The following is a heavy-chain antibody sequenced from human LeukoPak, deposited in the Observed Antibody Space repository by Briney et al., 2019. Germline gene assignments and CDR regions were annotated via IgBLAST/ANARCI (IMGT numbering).Heavy chain of an antibody. V-gene: IGHV1-8*01. CDR2: MNPNSGNT. D-gene: IGHD2-15*01. J-gene: IGHJ6*03. CDR1: GYTFTSYD. Sequence: GASVKVSCKASGYTFTSYDINWVRQATGQGLEWMGWMNPNSGNTGYAQKFQGRVTMTRNTSISTAYTELSSLRSEDTAVYYCARVGSAATHEYYYYYMDVWGKGTTVTVSS. CDR3: ARVGSAATHEYYYYYMDV.